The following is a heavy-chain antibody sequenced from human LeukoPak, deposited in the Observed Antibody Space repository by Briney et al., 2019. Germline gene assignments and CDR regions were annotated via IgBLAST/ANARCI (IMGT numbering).Heavy chain of an antibody. V-gene: IGHV3-23*01. CDR1: GFTFSSYA. D-gene: IGHD2-2*01. CDR2: ISGSGGST. Sequence: GGSLRLSCAASGFTFSSYAMSWVRQAPGKGLEWVSAISGSGGSTYYADSVKGRFTISRDNSKNTLYLQMNSLRAEDTAVYYCAKPSRQVLGYCSSTSCSHFDYWGQGTLVTVSS. J-gene: IGHJ4*02. CDR3: AKPSRQVLGYCSSTSCSHFDY.